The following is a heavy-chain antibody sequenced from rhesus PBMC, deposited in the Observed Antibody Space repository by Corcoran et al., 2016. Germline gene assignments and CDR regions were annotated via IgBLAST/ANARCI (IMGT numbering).Heavy chain of an antibody. J-gene: IGHJ4*01. D-gene: IGHD6-25*01. CDR1: GGSISSSY. V-gene: IGHV4-169*02. CDR2: IYGSGSST. Sequence: QLQLQESGPGLVKPSETLSVTCAVSGGSISSSYWSWIRQAPGKGLEWIGYIYGSGSSTNYNPSLKCRVTLSVDTSKNQLSLKLSSVTTADTAVYYCAREGRSGSWDFDYWGQGVLVTVSS. CDR3: AREGRSGSWDFDY.